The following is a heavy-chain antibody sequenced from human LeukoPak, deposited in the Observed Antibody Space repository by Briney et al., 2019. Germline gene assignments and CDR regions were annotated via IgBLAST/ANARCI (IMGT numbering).Heavy chain of an antibody. V-gene: IGHV3-13*01. CDR1: GFIFTKYD. CDR3: ARENLEYGDYAIDY. J-gene: IGHJ4*02. Sequence: PGGSLRLSCAASGFIFTKYDMHWVRHVTGRGLEWVSGIDRDGVTYYSDSVKGRFTMSRENGENSVYLQLNSLRAGDTAVYFCARENLEYGDYAIDYWGQGILVTVSS. D-gene: IGHD4-17*01. CDR2: IDRDGVT.